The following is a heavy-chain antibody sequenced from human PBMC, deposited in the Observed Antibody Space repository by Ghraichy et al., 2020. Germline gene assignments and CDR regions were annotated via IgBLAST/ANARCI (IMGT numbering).Heavy chain of an antibody. CDR2: IRQDGSER. V-gene: IGHV3-7*01. Sequence: GGSLRLSCAASGFTLSNYWMTWVRQAPGKGLEWVANIRQDGSERLYVDSVKGRFTISRDNAKNSLSLQMNSLRAEDTAVYYCARDNGYHLDHWGRGTLVTVSS. CDR1: GFTLSNYW. J-gene: IGHJ1*01. D-gene: IGHD6-25*01. CDR3: ARDNGYHLDH.